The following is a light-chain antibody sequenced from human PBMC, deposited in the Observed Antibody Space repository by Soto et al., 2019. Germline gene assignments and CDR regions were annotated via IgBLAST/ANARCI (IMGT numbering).Light chain of an antibody. CDR1: QSVSSN. V-gene: IGKV3-15*01. Sequence: EIVLTPSTATLSLSPCERATLSWSASQSVSSNLAWYQQKPGQAPRLLIYGASSRATGIPGRFSGSGSGTDFTLTISSLQSEDFAVYYCQQYNNWPPLTFGGGTKVDI. CDR3: QQYNNWPPLT. J-gene: IGKJ4*01. CDR2: GAS.